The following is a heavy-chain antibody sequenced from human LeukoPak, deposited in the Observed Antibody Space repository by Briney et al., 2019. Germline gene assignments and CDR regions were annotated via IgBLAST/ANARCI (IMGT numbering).Heavy chain of an antibody. CDR2: IGTAGDT. J-gene: IGHJ3*02. Sequence: GKSLRLSCAASGFTFSSYDMHWVRQATGKGLEWVSAIGTAGDTYYPGSVKGRFTISRESAKNSLYLQMNSLRAGDTAVYYCARERSGSYKGAFDIWGQGTMVTVSS. V-gene: IGHV3-13*01. CDR1: GFTFSSYD. D-gene: IGHD1-26*01. CDR3: ARERSGSYKGAFDI.